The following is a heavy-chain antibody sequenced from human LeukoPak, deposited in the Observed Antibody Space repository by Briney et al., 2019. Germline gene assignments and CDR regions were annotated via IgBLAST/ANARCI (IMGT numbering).Heavy chain of an antibody. CDR1: GGTFSSYA. J-gene: IGHJ6*03. CDR3: ATIVAAAIPRGPQGDYYYMDV. Sequence: SVRVSCKASGGTFSSYAISWVRQAPGQGLEWMGGIIPIFGTANHAQKFQGRVTITADESTTTAYMELSSLRSEDTAVYYCATIVAAAIPRGPQGDYYYMDVWGKGTTVTVSS. D-gene: IGHD2-2*01. CDR2: IIPIFGTA. V-gene: IGHV1-69*13.